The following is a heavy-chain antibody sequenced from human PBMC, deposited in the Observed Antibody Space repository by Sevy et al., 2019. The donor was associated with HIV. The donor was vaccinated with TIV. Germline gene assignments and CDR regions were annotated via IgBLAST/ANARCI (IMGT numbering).Heavy chain of an antibody. Sequence: SETLSLTCTVSGGSINNPDYNWSWIRQSPGKGLEWLGYIYYSGNTYYSPSLRSPISISIDTSKNQFSLTLMSVTAADTAVYFCARVTGPFGRLDPWGQGALVTVSS. CDR1: GGSINNPDYN. J-gene: IGHJ5*02. CDR3: ARVTGPFGRLDP. CDR2: IYYSGNT. D-gene: IGHD3-9*01. V-gene: IGHV4-30-4*01.